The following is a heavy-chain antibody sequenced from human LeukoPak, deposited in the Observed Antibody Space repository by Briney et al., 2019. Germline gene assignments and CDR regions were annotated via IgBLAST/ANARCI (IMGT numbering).Heavy chain of an antibody. Sequence: QPGGSLRLSCAASGFTFSSYEMNWVRQAPGKGLEWVSYISSSGSTIYYADSVKGRFSISRDSSKNTLYLQMSSLRVEDTAVYYCARDEGTYSHGQEFWGRGTLVTVSS. CDR2: ISSSGSTI. D-gene: IGHD5-18*01. CDR1: GFTFSSYE. J-gene: IGHJ4*02. CDR3: ARDEGTYSHGQEF. V-gene: IGHV3-48*03.